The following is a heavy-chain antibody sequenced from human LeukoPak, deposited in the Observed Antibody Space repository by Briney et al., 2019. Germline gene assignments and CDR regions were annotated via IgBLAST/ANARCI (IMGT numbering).Heavy chain of an antibody. V-gene: IGHV1-18*01. J-gene: IGHJ4*02. CDR2: ISGSSENT. D-gene: IGHD5-12*01. CDR3: ARVGRTKVATMAY. CDR1: GYTFTNYG. Sequence: VASVKVSCKASGYTFTNYGISWVRQAPGQGLEWMGWISGSSENTDSAQKFQGRVTMTTDTSTSTAYMELRNLRSDDTATYYCARVGRTKVATMAYWGQGTLVAVSS.